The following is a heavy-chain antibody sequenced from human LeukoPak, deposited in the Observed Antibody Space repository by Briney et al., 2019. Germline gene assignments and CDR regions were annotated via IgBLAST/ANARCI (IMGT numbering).Heavy chain of an antibody. CDR3: ARRGIAARGHYYGMDV. J-gene: IGHJ6*02. CDR1: GYSFTSYW. D-gene: IGHD6-6*01. V-gene: IGHV5-51*01. Sequence: GESLKISCKGSGYSFTSYWIGWVRQMPGKGLEWVGIIYPGDSDTRYSPSFQGQVTISADKSISTAYLQWSSLKASDTAMYYCARRGIAARGHYYGMDVWGQGTTVTVSS. CDR2: IYPGDSDT.